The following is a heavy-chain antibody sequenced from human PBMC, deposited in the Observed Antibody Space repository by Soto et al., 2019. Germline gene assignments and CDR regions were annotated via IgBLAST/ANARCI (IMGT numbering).Heavy chain of an antibody. V-gene: IGHV4-4*02. CDR3: AREGPGRYFE. CDR2: IYHSGST. CDR1: GGSISSSNW. J-gene: IGHJ4*02. Sequence: QVQLQESGPGLVKPSGTLSLTCAVSGGSISSSNWWSWVRQPPGKGLEWIGEIYHSGSTNYNPSRQXXVXIXXDKSKNQFSLKLSSVTAADTAVYYCAREGPGRYFEWGQGTLVTVSS. D-gene: IGHD3-10*01.